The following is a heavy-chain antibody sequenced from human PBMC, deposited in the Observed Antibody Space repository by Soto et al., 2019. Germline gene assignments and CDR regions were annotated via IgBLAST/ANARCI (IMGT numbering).Heavy chain of an antibody. D-gene: IGHD4-4*01. Sequence: QVQLVESGGGVVQPGRSLRLSCAASGFTFSSYGMHWVRQAPGKGLEWVAVISYDGSNKYYADSVKGRFTISRDNSKNTLYLQMNSLRAEDTAVYYCAKDRHYTYPMESPSPDYWGQGTLVTVSS. CDR3: AKDRHYTYPMESPSPDY. CDR1: GFTFSSYG. J-gene: IGHJ4*02. CDR2: ISYDGSNK. V-gene: IGHV3-30*18.